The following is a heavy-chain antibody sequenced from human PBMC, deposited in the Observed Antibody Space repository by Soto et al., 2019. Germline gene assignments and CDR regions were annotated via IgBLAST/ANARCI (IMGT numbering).Heavy chain of an antibody. Sequence: SETLSLTCAVYGGSFSGYYWSWIRQPPGKGLEWIGEINHSGSTNYNPSLKSRVTISVDTSKNQFSLKLSSVTAADTAVYYCARGAARNLNCSGGSCYYGMHVWGQGTTVTVSS. CDR1: GGSFSGYY. D-gene: IGHD2-15*01. J-gene: IGHJ6*02. V-gene: IGHV4-34*01. CDR3: ARGAARNLNCSGGSCYYGMHV. CDR2: INHSGST.